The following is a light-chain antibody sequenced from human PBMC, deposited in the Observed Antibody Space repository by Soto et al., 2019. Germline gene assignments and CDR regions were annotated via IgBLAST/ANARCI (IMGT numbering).Light chain of an antibody. CDR3: AAWDDSVSGPV. Sequence: QSVLTQAPSASGTPGQRVTISCSGRSSNIGSNSVNWYQHLPGTAPKLLIYSDDQRPSGVPDRFSGSRSGTSASLAISGLQSEDEAEYHCAAWDDSVSGPVFRGGTKVTVL. V-gene: IGLV1-44*01. CDR2: SDD. CDR1: SSNIGSNS. J-gene: IGLJ3*02.